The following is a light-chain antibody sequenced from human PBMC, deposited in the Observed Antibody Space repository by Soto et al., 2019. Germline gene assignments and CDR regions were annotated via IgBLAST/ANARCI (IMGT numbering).Light chain of an antibody. J-gene: IGKJ5*01. Sequence: EIVMTQSPATLSVSPWERATLSCRASQSVGSTLAWYQQKPGQAPRLLIYGASTRATGIPARFSGSGSETEFTLTISSLQSEDCAIYHCQQYKKWPITFGQGTRLEI. CDR1: QSVGST. V-gene: IGKV3D-15*01. CDR3: QQYKKWPIT. CDR2: GAS.